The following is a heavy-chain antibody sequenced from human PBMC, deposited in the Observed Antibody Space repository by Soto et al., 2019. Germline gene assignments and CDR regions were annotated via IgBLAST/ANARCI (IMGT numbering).Heavy chain of an antibody. Sequence: GGSLRLSCAASGFTFSSYWMSWVRQAPGKGLEWVANIKQDGSEKYYVDSVKGRFTISSDNAKNSLYLQMNSLRAEDTAVYYCARDPKYCSSTSCYLSDYWGQGTLVTVSS. D-gene: IGHD2-2*01. CDR1: GFTFSSYW. CDR2: IKQDGSEK. V-gene: IGHV3-7*01. J-gene: IGHJ4*02. CDR3: ARDPKYCSSTSCYLSDY.